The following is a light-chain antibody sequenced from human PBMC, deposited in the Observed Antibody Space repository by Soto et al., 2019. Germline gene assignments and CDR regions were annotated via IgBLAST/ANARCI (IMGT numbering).Light chain of an antibody. CDR2: WAV. J-gene: IGKJ5*01. Sequence: DIVMTQSPDSLAVSLGERGTINCKYSQSVLNRSNNKSYLAWYKQKTGQPPKXXSYWAVTRGSGVPDRFSGSGSGTDFTLTISSLQAEDVKVYYCQQYYTTPITFGQGTRLEIK. V-gene: IGKV4-1*01. CDR3: QQYYTTPIT. CDR1: QSVLNRSNNKSY.